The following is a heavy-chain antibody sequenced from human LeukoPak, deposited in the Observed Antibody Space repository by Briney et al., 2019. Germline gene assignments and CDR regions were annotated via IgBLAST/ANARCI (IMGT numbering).Heavy chain of an antibody. D-gene: IGHD3-10*01. J-gene: IGHJ3*02. CDR3: ATDGAGSSGSYYKSAFDI. V-gene: IGHV1-24*01. Sequence: ASVKVSCKVSGYTFTELSMHWVRQAPGKGLEWMGGFDPEDGETIYAQKFQGRVTMTEDTSTDTAYMELSSLRSEDTAVYYCATDGAGSSGSYYKSAFDIWGQGTMVTVSS. CDR2: FDPEDGET. CDR1: GYTFTELS.